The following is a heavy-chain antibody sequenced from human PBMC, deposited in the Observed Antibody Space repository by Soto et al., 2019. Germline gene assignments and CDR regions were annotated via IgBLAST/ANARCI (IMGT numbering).Heavy chain of an antibody. CDR3: ARQGFGPLHCLVDV. Sequence: QVQLQESGPGLVKPSETLSLSCTVSGGSINSYYWSWIRQSPGKRMEWIGYVHHSWGSSYNPSLQSRVAISLDTSKSQFSLKVTSVTATDTAVYYCARQGFGPLHCLVDVWGQGTTVTVSS. CDR2: VHHSWGS. J-gene: IGHJ6*02. CDR1: GGSINSYY. V-gene: IGHV4-59*08. D-gene: IGHD3-10*01.